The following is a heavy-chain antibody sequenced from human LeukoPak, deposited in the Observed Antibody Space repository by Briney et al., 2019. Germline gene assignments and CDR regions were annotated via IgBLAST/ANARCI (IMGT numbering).Heavy chain of an antibody. CDR2: IIPIFGTA. J-gene: IGHJ4*02. D-gene: IGHD5-24*01. CDR3: ARNHQVGRWIQFNY. Sequence: ASVKVSCKASGGTFSSYAISWVRQAPGQGLEWMGRIIPIFGTANYAQRFQGRVTITTDESTSTAYMELSSLRSEDTAVYYCARNHQVGRWIQFNYWGQGTLVTVSS. CDR1: GGTFSSYA. V-gene: IGHV1-69*05.